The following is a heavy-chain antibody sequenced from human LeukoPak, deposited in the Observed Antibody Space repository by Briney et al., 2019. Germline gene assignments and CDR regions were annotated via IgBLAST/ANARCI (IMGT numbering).Heavy chain of an antibody. CDR3: ARRHGAAAGDAFDI. CDR2: IYYSGST. V-gene: IGHV4-39*07. Sequence: SETLSLTCTVSGGSISSSGYYWGWIRQPPGQGLEWIASIYYSGSTYYNPSLKSRVTMSVDTSKNQFSLKLSSVTAADTAMYYCARRHGAAAGDAFDIWGQGTMVTVSS. D-gene: IGHD6-13*01. J-gene: IGHJ3*02. CDR1: GGSISSSGYY.